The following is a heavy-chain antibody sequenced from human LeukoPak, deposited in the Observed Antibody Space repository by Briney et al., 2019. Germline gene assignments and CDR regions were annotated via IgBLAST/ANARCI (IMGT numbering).Heavy chain of an antibody. J-gene: IGHJ6*03. CDR2: IIPIFGTA. Sequence: SVKVSCKASGGTFSSYAISWVRQAPGQGLEWMGGIIPIFGTANYAQKFQGRVTITADKSTSTAYMELSSLRSEDTAVYYCAREVPILAAAGTRYYYMDVWGKGTTVTVSS. D-gene: IGHD6-13*01. CDR1: GGTFSSYA. CDR3: AREVPILAAAGTRYYYMDV. V-gene: IGHV1-69*06.